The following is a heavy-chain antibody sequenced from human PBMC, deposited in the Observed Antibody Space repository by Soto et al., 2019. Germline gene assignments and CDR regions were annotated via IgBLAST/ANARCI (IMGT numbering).Heavy chain of an antibody. CDR2: ISFDGNNI. V-gene: IGHV3-30*14. CDR3: ARDTYDYVWGSYRYSDY. CDR1: GFNFSFYA. D-gene: IGHD3-16*02. Sequence: SLRLSCASSGFNFSFYAMHWVRQTPGKGLEWVAVISFDGNNIYYADSVKGRFTISRDNSKNTLYLQMNSLRAEDTAVYYCARDTYDYVWGSYRYSDYWGQGTLVTVSS. J-gene: IGHJ4*02.